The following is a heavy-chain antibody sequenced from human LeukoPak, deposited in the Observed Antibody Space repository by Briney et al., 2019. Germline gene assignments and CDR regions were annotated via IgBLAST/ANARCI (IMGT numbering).Heavy chain of an antibody. D-gene: IGHD6-19*01. Sequence: SETLSLTCTVSGGSISSSRYYWGWIRQPPGKGREGIGCIYYSGSTYYNPSLKSRVTISVDTSKNQFSLKLSSVTAADTAVYYCARVTVAGPPPYYYYYYGMDVWGQATTVTDSS. CDR3: ARVTVAGPPPYYYYYYGMDV. V-gene: IGHV4-39*07. CDR1: GGSISSSRYY. J-gene: IGHJ6*01. CDR2: IYYSGST.